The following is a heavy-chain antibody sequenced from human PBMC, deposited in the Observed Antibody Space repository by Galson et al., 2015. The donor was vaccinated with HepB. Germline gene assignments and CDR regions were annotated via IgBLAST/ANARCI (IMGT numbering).Heavy chain of an antibody. CDR3: AKDRDCSSTSCPVDY. V-gene: IGHV3-23*01. Sequence: SLRLSCAASGFTFSSYAMSWVRQAPGKGLEWVSAISGSGGSTYYADSVKGRFTISRDNSKNTLYLQMNSLRAEVTAVYYCAKDRDCSSTSCPVDYWGQGTLVTVSS. D-gene: IGHD2-2*01. J-gene: IGHJ4*02. CDR1: GFTFSSYA. CDR2: ISGSGGST.